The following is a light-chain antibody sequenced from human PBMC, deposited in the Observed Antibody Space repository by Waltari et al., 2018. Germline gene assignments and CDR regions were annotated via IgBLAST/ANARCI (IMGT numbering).Light chain of an antibody. Sequence: EIVMPQSPATLSVSPGERATLSCRASQSVSSNLAWYQQKPGQAPRLLIYGASTRATGVPLRFSGSGSGTEYTLTISSLQSEDFALYYCQQYNNWPPWTFGQGTRVEIK. V-gene: IGKV3-15*01. J-gene: IGKJ1*01. CDR2: GAS. CDR1: QSVSSN. CDR3: QQYNNWPPWT.